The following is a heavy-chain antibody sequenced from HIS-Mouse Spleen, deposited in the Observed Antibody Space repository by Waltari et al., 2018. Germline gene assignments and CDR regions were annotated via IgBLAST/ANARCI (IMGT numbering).Heavy chain of an antibody. CDR1: GYTFTSYG. CDR3: ARSESRFLEWLDWFDP. J-gene: IGHJ5*02. CDR2: VSAYNGNT. Sequence: QVQLVQSGAEVKKPGASVKVSCKASGYTFTSYGISWVRQAPGQGLEWMGWVSAYNGNTNHAQKLQGRVTMTTDTSTSTAYMELRSLRSDDTAVYYCARSESRFLEWLDWFDPWGQGTLVTVSS. V-gene: IGHV1-18*01. D-gene: IGHD3-3*01.